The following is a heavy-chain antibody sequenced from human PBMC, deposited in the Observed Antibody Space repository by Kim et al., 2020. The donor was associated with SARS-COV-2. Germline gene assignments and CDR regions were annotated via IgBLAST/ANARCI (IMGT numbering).Heavy chain of an antibody. J-gene: IGHJ5*02. CDR1: GGSISSSSYY. D-gene: IGHD3-3*01. V-gene: IGHV4-39*01. CDR2: IYYSGST. Sequence: SETLSLTCTVSGGSISSSSYYWGWIRQPPGKGLEWIGSIYYSGSTYYNPSLKSRVTISVDTSKNQFSLKLSSVTAADTAVYYCARHMLPRFLEGYPWGQGTLVTVSS. CDR3: ARHMLPRFLEGYP.